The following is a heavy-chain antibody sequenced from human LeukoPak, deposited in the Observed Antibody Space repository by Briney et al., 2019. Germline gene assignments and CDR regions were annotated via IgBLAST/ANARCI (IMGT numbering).Heavy chain of an antibody. D-gene: IGHD6-13*01. J-gene: IGHJ4*02. CDR1: GFTFDDYA. Sequence: GGSLRLSCAASGFTFDDYAMHWVRQAPGKGLEWVSGISWNSGSIGYADSVKGRFTISRDNAKNSLYLQMNSLRAEDTALYYCAKDKRWGIAAYYFDYWGQGTLVTVSS. CDR2: ISWNSGSI. CDR3: AKDKRWGIAAYYFDY. V-gene: IGHV3-9*01.